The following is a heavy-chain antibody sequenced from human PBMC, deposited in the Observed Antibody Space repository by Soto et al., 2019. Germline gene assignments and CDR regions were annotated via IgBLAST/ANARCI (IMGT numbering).Heavy chain of an antibody. D-gene: IGHD3-10*01. CDR3: AMGNSSGSHSNSGY. V-gene: IGHV3-48*02. Sequence: EVQLVESGGGLVQPGGSLSLSCITSGFSFHTFDMNWVRQAPGRGLEWVSSIITTSGAIYYADSMRGRFTVSRDNAKSSLYLRMNSLRDEDTVVYYCAMGNSSGSHSNSGYWGQGTLVPVSS. J-gene: IGHJ4*02. CDR2: IITTSGAI. CDR1: GFSFHTFD.